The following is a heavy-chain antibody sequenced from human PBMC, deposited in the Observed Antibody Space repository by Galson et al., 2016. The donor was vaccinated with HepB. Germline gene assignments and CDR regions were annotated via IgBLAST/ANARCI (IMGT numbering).Heavy chain of an antibody. CDR1: GYTFTSYG. V-gene: IGHV1-46*03. CDR3: ARGRYYGMDV. Sequence: SVKVSCKASGYTFTSYGISWVRQAPGQGHEWMGIINPSAGSTSYAQKFQGRVTMTRDTSTSTVYMELSSLRTEDTAVYYCARGRYYGMDVWGQGATVTVSS. J-gene: IGHJ6*02. CDR2: INPSAGST.